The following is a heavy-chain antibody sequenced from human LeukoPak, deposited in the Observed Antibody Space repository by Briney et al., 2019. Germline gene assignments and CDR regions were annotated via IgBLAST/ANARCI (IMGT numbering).Heavy chain of an antibody. D-gene: IGHD2-8*01. CDR1: GFTFSSYW. CDR2: IKQDGSEK. Sequence: GSLRLSCAASGFTFSSYWTSWVRQAPGKGLEWVANIKQDGSEKYYVDSVKGRFTISRDNAKNSLYLQMNSLRAEDTAVYYCARLMVYAIRRYYYYGMDVWGQGTTVTVSS. V-gene: IGHV3-7*01. CDR3: ARLMVYAIRRYYYYGMDV. J-gene: IGHJ6*02.